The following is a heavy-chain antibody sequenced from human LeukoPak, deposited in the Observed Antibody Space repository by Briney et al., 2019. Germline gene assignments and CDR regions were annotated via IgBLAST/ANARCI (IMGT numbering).Heavy chain of an antibody. Sequence: QAGGSLGLSCAASGFSVSSNYMSWVRQAPGKGLEWVSEIYSDGRTYYGASVKGRFSISRDNSKNTVYLQMNSLRVEDTAVYYCAGELREHGVFDIWGQGTMVTVSS. V-gene: IGHV3-53*01. CDR2: IYSDGRT. CDR3: AGELREHGVFDI. J-gene: IGHJ3*02. CDR1: GFSVSSNY. D-gene: IGHD1-26*01.